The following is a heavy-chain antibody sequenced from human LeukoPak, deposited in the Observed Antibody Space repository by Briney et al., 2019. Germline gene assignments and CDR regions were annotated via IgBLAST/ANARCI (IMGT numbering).Heavy chain of an antibody. V-gene: IGHV5-51*01. Sequence: GESLKISCKGSGYSFTTYWIGWVRQMPGKGLEWMGIIYPGDSDTRYSPSFQGQVTISADKSISTAYLQWSSLKASDTAMYYCARISTVVTGQFDYWGQGTLVTVSS. J-gene: IGHJ4*02. D-gene: IGHD4-23*01. CDR2: IYPGDSDT. CDR1: GYSFTTYW. CDR3: ARISTVVTGQFDY.